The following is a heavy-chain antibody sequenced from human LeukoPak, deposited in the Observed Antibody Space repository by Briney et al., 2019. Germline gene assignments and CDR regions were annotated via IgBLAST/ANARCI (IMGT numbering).Heavy chain of an antibody. Sequence: SETLSLTCTVSGYSISSGYYWGWIRQPPGKGLEWIGSIYHSGSTYYNPSLKSRVTISVDTSKNQFSLKLSSVTAADTAVYYCASQYYDYVWGSYRIYYYYYMDVWGKGTTVTVSS. CDR3: ASQYYDYVWGSYRIYYYYYMDV. V-gene: IGHV4-38-2*02. CDR1: GYSISSGYY. CDR2: IYHSGST. J-gene: IGHJ6*03. D-gene: IGHD3-16*02.